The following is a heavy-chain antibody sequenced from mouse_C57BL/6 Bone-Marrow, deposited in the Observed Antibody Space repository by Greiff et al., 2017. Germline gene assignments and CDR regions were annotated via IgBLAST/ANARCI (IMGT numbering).Heavy chain of an antibody. D-gene: IGHD2-12*01. CDR1: EYEFPSHD. Sequence: EVHLVESGGGLVQPGESLTLSCESTEYEFPSHDMSWVRKTPEKRLELVAAITSDGGSTYYPDTMERRSIISRDNAKKTLYLQMSSLRAEDTALYYCARHDSFRWYVDVWGTGTTVTVSS. J-gene: IGHJ1*03. CDR3: ARHDSFRWYVDV. V-gene: IGHV5-2*01. CDR2: ITSDGGST.